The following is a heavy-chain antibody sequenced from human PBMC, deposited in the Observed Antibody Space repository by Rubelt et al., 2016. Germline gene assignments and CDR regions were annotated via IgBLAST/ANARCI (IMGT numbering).Heavy chain of an antibody. CDR1: GFTFSSYA. CDR3: ARDKAGDTYYFDY. Sequence: ECGGGLVQPGGSLRLSCSASGFTFSSYAMHWVRQAPGKGLEWVAIIWSDGSNNYYADSVKGRFTISRDNSKNILSLQMNSLRAEDTAVYYCARDKAGDTYYFDYWGQGTLVTVSS. CDR2: IWSDGSNN. D-gene: IGHD2-21*02. J-gene: IGHJ4*02. V-gene: IGHV3-33*08.